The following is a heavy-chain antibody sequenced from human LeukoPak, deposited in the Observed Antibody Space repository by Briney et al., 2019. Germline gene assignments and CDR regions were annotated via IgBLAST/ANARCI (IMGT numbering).Heavy chain of an antibody. CDR2: ISDDGSRT. D-gene: IGHD2-21*01. Sequence: PGVSVRLSCAASGFTFSSFWMHWVRQAPGKGLVWVSRISDDGSRTAYADSVKGRFTISRDNAKNTLYLQMNSLRAEDTAVYYCASQGLWPYWGQGTLVAV. J-gene: IGHJ4*02. CDR3: ASQGLWPY. V-gene: IGHV3-74*03. CDR1: GFTFSSFW.